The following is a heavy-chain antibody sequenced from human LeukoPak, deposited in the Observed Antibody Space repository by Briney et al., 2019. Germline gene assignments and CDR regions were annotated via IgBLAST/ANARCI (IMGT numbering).Heavy chain of an antibody. D-gene: IGHD6-13*01. Sequence: GGSLRLPCGASGFSFSDYTMDWLRQAPGKGLEWVSYISSSGLNTHYADSVKGRFIISRDNAKSSLFLQMNSLRDEDTAVYYCTRQQAYWGQGILVTVSS. CDR1: GFSFSDYT. CDR2: ISSSGLNT. J-gene: IGHJ4*02. V-gene: IGHV3-48*02. CDR3: TRQQAY.